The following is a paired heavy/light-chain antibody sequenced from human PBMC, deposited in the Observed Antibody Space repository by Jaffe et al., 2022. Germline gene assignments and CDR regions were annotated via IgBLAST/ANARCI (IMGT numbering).Heavy chain of an antibody. CDR3: ARARYEQRHYCSSTSCYASGPRANNQLDY. D-gene: IGHD2-2*01. CDR1: GGSFSGYY. J-gene: IGHJ4*02. V-gene: IGHV4-34*01. CDR2: INHSGST. Sequence: QVQLQQWGAGLLKPSETLSLTCAVYGGSFSGYYWSWIRQPPGKGLEWIGEINHSGSTNYNPSLKSRVTISVDTSKNQFSLKLSSVTAADTAVYYCARARYEQRHYCSSTSCYASGPRANNQLDYWGQGTLVTVSS.
Light chain of an antibody. CDR2: DAS. J-gene: IGKJ5*01. V-gene: IGKV3-11*01. CDR1: QSVSSY. CDR3: QQRSNWPPPT. Sequence: EIVLTQSPATLSLSPGERATLSCRASQSVSSYLAWYQQKPGQAPRLLIYDASNRATGIPARFSGSGSGTDFTLTISSLEPEDFAVYYCQQRSNWPPPTFGQGTRLEIK.